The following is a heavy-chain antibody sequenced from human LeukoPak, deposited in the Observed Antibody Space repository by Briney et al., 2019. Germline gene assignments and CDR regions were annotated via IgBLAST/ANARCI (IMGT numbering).Heavy chain of an antibody. D-gene: IGHD4-17*01. J-gene: IGHJ4*02. CDR3: ARRDDYGDYVDY. V-gene: IGHV5-51*01. CDR1: GYSFANYW. CDR2: IYPGDSDT. Sequence: GESLKISCRGSGYSFANYWVGWVRQMPGKGLEWMGIIYPGDSDTRYSPSFQGQVTISADKSISTAYLQWSSLKASDTAMYYCARRDDYGDYVDYWGQGTLVTVSS.